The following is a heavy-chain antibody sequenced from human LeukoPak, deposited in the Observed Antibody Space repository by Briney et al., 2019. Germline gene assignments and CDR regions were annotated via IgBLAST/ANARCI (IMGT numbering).Heavy chain of an antibody. V-gene: IGHV1-2*02. CDR1: GYTFTDHY. Sequence: GASVKVSCKASGYTFTDHYIHWVRQAPGQGLEWMGWMNPSNNGANYAQKFQGRVVMTRDTSISTAYVELTRLTSDDTAVYYCARDPPRYCSSTSCSVDYWGQGTLVTFSS. D-gene: IGHD2-2*01. CDR2: MNPSNNGA. CDR3: ARDPPRYCSSTSCSVDY. J-gene: IGHJ4*02.